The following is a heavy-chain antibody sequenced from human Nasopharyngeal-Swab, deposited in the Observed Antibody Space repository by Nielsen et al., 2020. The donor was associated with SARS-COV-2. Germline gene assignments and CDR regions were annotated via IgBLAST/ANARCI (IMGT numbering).Heavy chain of an antibody. CDR2: ISYDGNNK. V-gene: IGHV3-30*18. Sequence: VRQAPGKGLAWVAVISYDGNNKYYADSVKGRFTISRDNSKNTLYLQMNSLRAEDTAVYYCAKDTRSGLVRGVITDYWGQGTLVTVSS. D-gene: IGHD3-10*01. CDR3: AKDTRSGLVRGVITDY. J-gene: IGHJ4*02.